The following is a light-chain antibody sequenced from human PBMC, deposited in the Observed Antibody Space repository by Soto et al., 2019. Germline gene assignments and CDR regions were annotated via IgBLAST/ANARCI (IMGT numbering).Light chain of an antibody. Sequence: IRMTQSPSSLSASVGDRVTITCRASQDINNFLAWYQQKPGQLPKVLIYATSTLHSGVPSRFSGSGSGTDFTLTITSLQPEDVTTYYCQNYNSASETFGPRTKLDIK. CDR3: QNYNSASET. J-gene: IGKJ3*01. V-gene: IGKV1-27*01. CDR1: QDINNF. CDR2: ATS.